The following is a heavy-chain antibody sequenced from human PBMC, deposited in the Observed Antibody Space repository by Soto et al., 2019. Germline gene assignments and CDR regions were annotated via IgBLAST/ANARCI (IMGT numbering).Heavy chain of an antibody. CDR2: ISGGGGST. D-gene: IGHD3-9*01. CDR1: GFTFSLSA. CDR3: AKGPEYDILTGCDY. Sequence: EVQLLESGGGFVQPGESLRLSCVASGFTFSLSAMSWVRQAPGRGLEWVSSISGGGGSTEYTDSVKGRFTIPRDNSKDTVNLQMNSLRSEETAVYYCAKGPEYDILTGCDYWGQGALVTVSS. V-gene: IGHV3-23*01. J-gene: IGHJ4*02.